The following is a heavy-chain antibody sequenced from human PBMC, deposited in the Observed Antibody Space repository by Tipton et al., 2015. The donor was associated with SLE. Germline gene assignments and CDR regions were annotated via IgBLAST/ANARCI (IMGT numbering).Heavy chain of an antibody. D-gene: IGHD1-26*01. Sequence: SLRLSCAASGFTFSSYEMNWVRQAPGKGLEWISYISSSGTTIYYADSVKGRFTISRDNAKNSVYLQMNSLRAEDTAIYYCARDLRGGELRRYFDYWGQGTLVTVSS. CDR1: GFTFSSYE. CDR2: ISSSGTTI. J-gene: IGHJ4*02. V-gene: IGHV3-48*03. CDR3: ARDLRGGELRRYFDY.